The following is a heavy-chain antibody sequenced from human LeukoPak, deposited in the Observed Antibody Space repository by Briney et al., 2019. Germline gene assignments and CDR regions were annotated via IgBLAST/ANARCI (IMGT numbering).Heavy chain of an antibody. V-gene: IGHV1-18*01. CDR2: ISAYNGNT. D-gene: IGHD2-2*01. Sequence: ASVKVSCKASGYTFTSYGISWVRQAPGQGLEWMGWISAYNGNTNYAQKLQGRVTMTTDTSTSTAYMELRSLRSDDTAVYYCARVVPNCSSTSCPFDYWGQGTLVTVSS. CDR3: ARVVPNCSSTSCPFDY. J-gene: IGHJ4*02. CDR1: GYTFTSYG.